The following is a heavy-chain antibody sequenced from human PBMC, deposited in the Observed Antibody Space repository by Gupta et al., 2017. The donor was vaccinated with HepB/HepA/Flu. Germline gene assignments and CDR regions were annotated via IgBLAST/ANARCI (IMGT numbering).Heavy chain of an antibody. CDR1: GFTFSNYW. J-gene: IGHJ4*02. V-gene: IGHV3-74*01. D-gene: IGHD2-15*01. CDR2: INSDGSST. CDR3: ARALSGYCSGGSCYSLGY. Sequence: EVQLVESGGGLVQPGGSLRLSCAASGFTFSNYWMHWVRQAPGKGLVWVSRINSDGSSTSYADSVKGRVTISRDNAKNTLYLQMNSLRAEETAVYYCARALSGYCSGGSCYSLGYWGQGTLVTVSS.